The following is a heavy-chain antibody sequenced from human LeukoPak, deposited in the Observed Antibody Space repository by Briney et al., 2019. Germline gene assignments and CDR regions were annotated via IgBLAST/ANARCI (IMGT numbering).Heavy chain of an antibody. D-gene: IGHD1-26*01. CDR1: GFTFSNYA. J-gene: IGHJ4*02. CDR2: ISYDGKVK. CDR3: ARDLLVGAPDYFDY. V-gene: IGHV3-30*04. Sequence: GGSLRLSCAASGFTFSNYAMHWVRQAPGEGLEWVAVISYDGKVKIYADSVQGRFTISRDSARSTLYLQMNSLRAEDTAIYYCARDLLVGAPDYFDYWGQGTLVTVSS.